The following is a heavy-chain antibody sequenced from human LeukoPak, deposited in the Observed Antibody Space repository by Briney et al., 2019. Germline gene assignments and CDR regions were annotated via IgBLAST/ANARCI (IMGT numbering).Heavy chain of an antibody. CDR2: ISADGANT. CDR1: AFTFSSHA. J-gene: IGHJ4*02. Sequence: GGSLRLSCAASAFTFSSHAMSWVRQTPGERLEWVSGISADGANTLYADSVKGRFTISRDNSKNTLYLHMRSLRAEDAAMYFCVYYDSSGYYYGRLRYWGQGTPVTVSS. CDR3: VYYDSSGYYYGRLRY. V-gene: IGHV3-23*01. D-gene: IGHD3-22*01.